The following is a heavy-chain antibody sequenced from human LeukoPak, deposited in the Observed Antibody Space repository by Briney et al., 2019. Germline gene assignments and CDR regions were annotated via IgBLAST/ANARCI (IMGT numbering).Heavy chain of an antibody. CDR3: ARGVAGSGGYNWFDF. V-gene: IGHV4-59*01. CDR2: IYGSGTT. D-gene: IGHD3-10*01. J-gene: IGHJ5*01. Sequence: SETLSLTCTVSGGSINTYYWNWIRQPQGKGLEWIGFIYGSGTTDYNPSLKSRLTMSVDTSKGQVSLTLKSVTAADTAVYFCARGVAGSGGYNWFDFWGQGTLVTVSS. CDR1: GGSINTYY.